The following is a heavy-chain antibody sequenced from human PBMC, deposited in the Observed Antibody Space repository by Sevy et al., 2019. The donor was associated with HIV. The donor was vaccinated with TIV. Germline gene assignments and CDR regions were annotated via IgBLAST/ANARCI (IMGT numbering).Heavy chain of an antibody. J-gene: IGHJ6*02. CDR2: ISSSSSYI. CDR1: GFTFSSYS. V-gene: IGHV3-21*01. D-gene: IGHD4-17*01. Sequence: GGSLRLSCAASGFTFSSYSMNWVRQAPGKGLEWVSSISSSSSYIYYADSVKGRFTISRDNAKNSLYLQMNSLRAEDTAVYYCASLYGDYGDGMDVWGQGTTVTVSS. CDR3: ASLYGDYGDGMDV.